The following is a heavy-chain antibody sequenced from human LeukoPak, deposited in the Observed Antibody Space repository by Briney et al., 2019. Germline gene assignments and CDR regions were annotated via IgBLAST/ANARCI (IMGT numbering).Heavy chain of an antibody. CDR1: GVTFTSYY. D-gene: IGHD6-6*01. J-gene: IGHJ4*02. CDR3: ASSVAARLDC. Sequence: GASVKVSCKASGVTFTSYYIHWVRQAPGQGLEWMGEINPSGGSTRYAQKFQGRVTMTRDMSASRVDMELSSLRSEDTALYYCASSVAARLDCWGQGTRVTVTS. CDR2: INPSGGST. V-gene: IGHV1-46*01.